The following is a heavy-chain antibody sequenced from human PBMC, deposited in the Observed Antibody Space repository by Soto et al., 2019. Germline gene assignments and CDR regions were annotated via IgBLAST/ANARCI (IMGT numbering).Heavy chain of an antibody. J-gene: IGHJ4*02. D-gene: IGHD3-10*01. V-gene: IGHV4-30-4*01. CDR1: GGSISSGDYY. CDR2: IYYSGST. CDR3: ASVTHGGKIWSDY. Sequence: QVQLQESGPGLVKPSQTLSLTCTVSGGSISSGDYYWSWIRQPPGKGLEWIGYIYYSGSTYYNPSLKSRVTISVDTSKNQFSLQLSAVTAADTAGYYCASVTHGGKIWSDYWGQGTLVTVSS.